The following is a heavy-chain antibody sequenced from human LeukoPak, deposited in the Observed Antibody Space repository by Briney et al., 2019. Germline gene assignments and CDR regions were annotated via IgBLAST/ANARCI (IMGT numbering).Heavy chain of an antibody. V-gene: IGHV3-33*01. CDR3: ASHARDYYDSSGYYYWAFDY. CDR1: GFTFSSYG. D-gene: IGHD3-22*01. CDR2: IWYDGSNK. Sequence: GGSLRLSCAASGFTFSSYGMHWVRQAPGKGLGWVAVIWYDGSNKYYADSVKGRFTISRDNSKNTLYLQMNSLRAEDTAVYYCASHARDYYDSSGYYYWAFDYWGQGTLVTVSS. J-gene: IGHJ4*02.